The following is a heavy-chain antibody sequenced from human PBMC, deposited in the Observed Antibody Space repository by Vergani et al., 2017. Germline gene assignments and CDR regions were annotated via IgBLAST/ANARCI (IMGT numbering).Heavy chain of an antibody. J-gene: IGHJ5*02. CDR2: ISSSSSTI. D-gene: IGHD3-10*01. Sequence: EVQLVESGGGLVQPGGSLRLSCAASGFTFSSYSMNWVRQAPGKGLEWVSYISSSSSTIYYADSVKGRFTISRDNAKNSLYLQMNSLRDEDTAVYYCARDQFYGSGSYKIPDWFDPWGQGTLVTVSS. V-gene: IGHV3-48*02. CDR1: GFTFSSYS. CDR3: ARDQFYGSGSYKIPDWFDP.